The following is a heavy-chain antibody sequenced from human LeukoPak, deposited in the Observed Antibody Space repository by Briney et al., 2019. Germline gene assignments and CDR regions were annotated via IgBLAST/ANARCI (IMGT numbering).Heavy chain of an antibody. CDR2: ISHDGSNK. CDR1: GFTFSSYA. D-gene: IGHD6-13*01. J-gene: IGHJ4*02. CDR3: ARVLAAGTLDY. Sequence: PGRSLRLSCAASGFTFSSYAMHWVRQVPGKGLEWVAVISHDGSNKYYADSVKGRFTISRDNSKNTLYLQMNSLRAEDTAVYYCARVLAAGTLDYWGQGTLVTVSS. V-gene: IGHV3-30*04.